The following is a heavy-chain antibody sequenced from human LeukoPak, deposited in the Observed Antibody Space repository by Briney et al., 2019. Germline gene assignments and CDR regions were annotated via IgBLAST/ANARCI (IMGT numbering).Heavy chain of an antibody. D-gene: IGHD4-17*01. CDR2: ISPSGST. J-gene: IGHJ4*02. Sequence: SETLSLTCTVSGGSISGNYYWSWIRQPAGKGLEWIGRISPSGSTKYNPSLKSRVTISVDTSKNQFSLRLSSVTAADPAVYYCARGGLGRYGHWQTPFDYWGQGTLVTVSS. CDR1: GGSISGNYY. V-gene: IGHV4-61*02. CDR3: ARGGLGRYGHWQTPFDY.